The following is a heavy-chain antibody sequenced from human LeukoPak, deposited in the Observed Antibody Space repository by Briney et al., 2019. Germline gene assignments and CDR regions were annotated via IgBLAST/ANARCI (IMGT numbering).Heavy chain of an antibody. Sequence: GGSLRLSCTASGFTFGDYAMSWFRQAPGKGLEWVGFIRSKAYGGTTEYAASVKGRFTISRDDSKSIAYLQMNSLKTEDTAVYYCTRDWVYDILTGPGREADYCSQGSLVTVSS. CDR2: IRSKAYGGTT. CDR3: TRDWVYDILTGPGREADY. V-gene: IGHV3-49*03. CDR1: GFTFGDYA. D-gene: IGHD3-9*01. J-gene: IGHJ4*02.